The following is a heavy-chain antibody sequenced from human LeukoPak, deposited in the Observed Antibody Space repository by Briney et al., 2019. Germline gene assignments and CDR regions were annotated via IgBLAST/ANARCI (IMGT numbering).Heavy chain of an antibody. CDR3: ASSNGADFDY. D-gene: IGHD2-8*01. V-gene: IGHV3-53*01. J-gene: IGHJ4*02. Sequence: PGGSLRLSCAASGFTFSNYWMHWVRQAPGKGLVWVSVMYSGGSSYYADSVKGRFTISRDNSKNTLYLQMNSLRADDSAVYYCASSNGADFDYWGQGTLVTVSS. CDR1: GFTFSNYW. CDR2: MYSGGSS.